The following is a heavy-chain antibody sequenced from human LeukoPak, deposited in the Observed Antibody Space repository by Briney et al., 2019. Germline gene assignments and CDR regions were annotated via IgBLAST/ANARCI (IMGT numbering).Heavy chain of an antibody. CDR3: ARDGNLGRNWFDP. CDR2: INPSGGST. D-gene: IGHD7-27*01. J-gene: IGHJ5*02. CDR1: GYTFTSYY. Sequence: ASVKVSCKASGYTFTSYYMHWVRQAPGQGLEWMGIINPSGGSTSYAQKFQGRVTITADKSTSTAYMELSSLRSEDTAVYYCARDGNLGRNWFDPWGQGTLVTVSS. V-gene: IGHV1-46*01.